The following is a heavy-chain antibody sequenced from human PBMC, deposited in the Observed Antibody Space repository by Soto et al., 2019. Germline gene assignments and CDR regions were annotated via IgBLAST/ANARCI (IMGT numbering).Heavy chain of an antibody. J-gene: IGHJ6*02. CDR3: HLAGYSSSSWAYYYYGMDV. Sequence: EVQLVESGGGLVKPGGSLSLSFAASGFTFSNAGRSWFRQAPGKGLEGVGRIKSKTDGGTTDYAAPVKGRFTISRDDSKNTLYLQMNSLKTEDTAVYYCHLAGYSSSSWAYYYYGMDVWGQGTTVTVSS. CDR2: IKSKTDGGTT. CDR1: GFTFSNAG. D-gene: IGHD6-13*01. V-gene: IGHV3-15*01.